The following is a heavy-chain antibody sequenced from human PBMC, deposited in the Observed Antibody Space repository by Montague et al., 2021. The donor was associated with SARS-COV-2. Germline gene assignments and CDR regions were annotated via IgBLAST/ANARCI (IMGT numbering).Heavy chain of an antibody. Sequence: SETLSLTCTVSGGSISSYYWSWIRQPPGKGLEWIGYIYHSGSTNYNPSLKSRVTISVDTSKNQSSLKLSSVTAADTAVYYCARQRKATVVNDQLFDYWGQGTLVTVSS. V-gene: IGHV4-59*08. D-gene: IGHD4-23*01. CDR2: IYHSGST. J-gene: IGHJ4*02. CDR3: ARQRKATVVNDQLFDY. CDR1: GGSISSYY.